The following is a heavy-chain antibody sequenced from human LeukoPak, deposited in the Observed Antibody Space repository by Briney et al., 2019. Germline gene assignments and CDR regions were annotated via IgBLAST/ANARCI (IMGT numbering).Heavy chain of an antibody. CDR2: IYHSGST. Sequence: SQTLSLTCAVSGGSISSGGYSWSWIRQPPGKGLEWIGYIYHSGSTYYNPSLKSRVTIPVDRSKNQFSLKLSSVTAADTAVYYCARRLLGIGDWYFDLWGRGTLVTVSS. J-gene: IGHJ2*01. V-gene: IGHV4-30-2*01. D-gene: IGHD7-27*01. CDR1: GGSISSGGYS. CDR3: ARRLLGIGDWYFDL.